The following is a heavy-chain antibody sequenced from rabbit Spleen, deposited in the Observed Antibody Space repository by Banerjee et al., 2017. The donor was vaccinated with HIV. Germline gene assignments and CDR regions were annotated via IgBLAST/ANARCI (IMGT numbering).Heavy chain of an antibody. D-gene: IGHD4-1*01. CDR3: ARETSSGWGIVSFYFTL. Sequence: QSLEESGGGLVKPGASLTLTCKASGFSFNSGYDMCWVRQAPGKGLEWIACIYTDGSGDTYAASWAKGRFTISKTSSTTVTLQMTSLTAADTATYFCARETSSGWGIVSFYFTLWGQGTLVTVS. CDR2: IYTDGSGDT. V-gene: IGHV1S40*01. CDR1: GFSFNSGYD. J-gene: IGHJ4*01.